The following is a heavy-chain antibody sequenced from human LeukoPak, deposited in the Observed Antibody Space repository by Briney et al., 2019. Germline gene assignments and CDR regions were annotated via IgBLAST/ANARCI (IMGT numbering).Heavy chain of an antibody. Sequence: PGGSLRLSCSASGFIFNYYALHWVRQAPGRGLEHVSVIGTSGNTFYTDSVKGRFIISRDNSKNMVQHQMNSLRPEDTGVYYCGKDYLGAFSCLESWGQGTLVVVSS. J-gene: IGHJ4*02. V-gene: IGHV3-64D*06. D-gene: IGHD2-2*01. CDR3: GKDYLGAFSCLES. CDR2: IGTSGNT. CDR1: GFIFNYYA.